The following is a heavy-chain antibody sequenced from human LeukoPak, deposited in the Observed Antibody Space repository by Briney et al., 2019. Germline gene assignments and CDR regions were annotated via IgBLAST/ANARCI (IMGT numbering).Heavy chain of an antibody. D-gene: IGHD3-22*01. J-gene: IGHJ4*02. CDR3: ARGGSSGYYENFDY. Sequence: PGGSLRLSCAASGFTLTSHGMDWVRQAPGKGLEWVSSISSGGTYIYYSDSLKGRFSISRDTAKNSVYLQMNSLRAEDTGVYYCARGGSSGYYENFDYWGQGTLVIVSS. V-gene: IGHV3-21*01. CDR2: ISSGGTYI. CDR1: GFTLTSHG.